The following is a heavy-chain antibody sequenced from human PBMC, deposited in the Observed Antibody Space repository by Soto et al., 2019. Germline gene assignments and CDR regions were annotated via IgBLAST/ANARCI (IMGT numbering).Heavy chain of an antibody. J-gene: IGHJ4*02. D-gene: IGHD6-13*01. CDR1: GGSISSSSYP. CDR2: IYYSGST. Sequence: PSETLSLTCTVSGGSISSSSYPWSWIRQPPGKGLEWIGDIYYSGSTNYNPSLKSRVTISVDTSKNQFSLKLNSMTAEDTAVYYCTGSSSWYADYWGQGTLVTVSS. CDR3: TGSSSWYADY. V-gene: IGHV4-61*01.